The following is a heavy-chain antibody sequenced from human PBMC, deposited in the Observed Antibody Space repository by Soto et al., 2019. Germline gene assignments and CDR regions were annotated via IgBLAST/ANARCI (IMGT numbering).Heavy chain of an antibody. CDR3: AREGNLGRWLQPLDF. V-gene: IGHV4-30-2*01. CDR1: GGSISSCGSS. J-gene: IGHJ4*02. CDR2: IYHSGST. Sequence: SETLCLTCAVSGGSISSCGSSWSWIRQPPGKGLEWIGYIYHSGSTYYNPSLKSRVTMSVDTSKNQFSLKLISVTAADTAKYFCAREGNLGRWLQPLDFWGQGTLVTVSS. D-gene: IGHD5-12*01.